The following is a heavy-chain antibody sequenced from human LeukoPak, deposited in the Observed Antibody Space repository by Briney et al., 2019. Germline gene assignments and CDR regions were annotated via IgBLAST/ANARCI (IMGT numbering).Heavy chain of an antibody. CDR1: GGTFSSYA. Sequence: ASVKVSCKASGGTFSSYAISWVRQAPGQGLERMGGIIPIFGTANYAQKFQGRVTITADESTSTAYMELSSLRSEDTAVYYCAREQDYYDSSGYSNWFDPWGQGALVTVSS. V-gene: IGHV1-69*13. CDR3: AREQDYYDSSGYSNWFDP. J-gene: IGHJ5*02. CDR2: IIPIFGTA. D-gene: IGHD3-22*01.